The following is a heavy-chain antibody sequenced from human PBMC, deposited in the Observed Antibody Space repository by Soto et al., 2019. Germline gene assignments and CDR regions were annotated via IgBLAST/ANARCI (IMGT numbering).Heavy chain of an antibody. V-gene: IGHV1-69*06. CDR2: IIPIFGTA. CDR3: ATLSKGTYYYYGMDV. Sequence: SVKVSCKASGGTFSSYAISWVRQAPGQGLEWMGGIIPIFGTANYAQKFQGRVTITADKSTSTAYMELSSLRSEDTAVYYCATLSKGTYYYYGMDVWSQGTTVTVSS. J-gene: IGHJ6*02. CDR1: GGTFSSYA.